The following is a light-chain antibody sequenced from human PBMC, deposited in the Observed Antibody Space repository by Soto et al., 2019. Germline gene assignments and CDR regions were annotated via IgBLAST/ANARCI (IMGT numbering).Light chain of an antibody. CDR1: SRDVGSYNL. Sequence: QSVLTQPASVSGSPGQSITISCTGTSRDVGSYNLVSWYQQHPGNAPKLIIYEGTKRPSGVSYRFSGSKSGNTVSLTISGLQEEDEGDYHCCSFAGSSTYVFGTGTKVTVL. V-gene: IGLV2-23*01. J-gene: IGLJ1*01. CDR2: EGT. CDR3: CSFAGSSTYV.